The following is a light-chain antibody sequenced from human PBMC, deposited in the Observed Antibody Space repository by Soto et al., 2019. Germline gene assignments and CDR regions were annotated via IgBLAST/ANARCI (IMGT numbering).Light chain of an antibody. J-gene: IGKJ1*01. Sequence: ENVLTQAPGTLSLSPGERATLSCRASQSVGTYLAWYQQKPGQAPRLLMFDASKRATGIPARFSGSGSGTDFTLTISRLETEDLAVYYCQHRSNWPSWTFGAGTKVDTK. CDR3: QHRSNWPSWT. CDR2: DAS. V-gene: IGKV3-11*01. CDR1: QSVGTY.